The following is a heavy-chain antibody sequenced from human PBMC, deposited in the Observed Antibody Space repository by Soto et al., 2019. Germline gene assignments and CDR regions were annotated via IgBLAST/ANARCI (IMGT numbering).Heavy chain of an antibody. J-gene: IGHJ6*02. Sequence: ASATVSCTASGNTFASNGISWMRQTPAKSRKWMGWISAYNGNTNYAQKLQGRVTMTTDTSTSTAYMELRSLRSDDTAVYYCARDNLRYNWNYLFLYYYYGMDVWGQGTTVTVSS. D-gene: IGHD1-7*01. V-gene: IGHV1-18*01. CDR3: ARDNLRYNWNYLFLYYYYGMDV. CDR2: ISAYNGNT. CDR1: GNTFASNG.